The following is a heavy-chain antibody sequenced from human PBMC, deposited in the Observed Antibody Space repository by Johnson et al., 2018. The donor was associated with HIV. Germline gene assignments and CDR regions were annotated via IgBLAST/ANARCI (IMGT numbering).Heavy chain of an antibody. CDR3: ARVRQLGRGDAFDI. CDR2: ISYDGSNK. D-gene: IGHD6-6*01. J-gene: IGHJ3*02. V-gene: IGHV3-30*04. CDR1: GFTFSSYA. Sequence: QVLLVESGGGVVQPGRSLRLSCAASGFTFSSYAMHWVRQAPGKGLEWVAVISYDGSNKYYADSVKGRFTISRDNSKNTLYLQLNSLRAEDTAVYYCARVRQLGRGDAFDIWGQGTMVTVSS.